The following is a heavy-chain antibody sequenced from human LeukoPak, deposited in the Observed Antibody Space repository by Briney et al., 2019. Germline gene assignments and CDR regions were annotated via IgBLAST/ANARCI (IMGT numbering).Heavy chain of an antibody. CDR3: AKEGTAGRAPFADS. Sequence: GGSLRLSCAASGFTFSSFAMSWVRQAQGKGLEWVSAICGSGGNTYYADSVKGRFTISRDNSKNTFYLQMNSLRAEDTAVYYCAKEGTAGRAPFADSWGHGTLVTVSS. CDR2: ICGSGGNT. CDR1: GFTFSSFA. J-gene: IGHJ5*01. V-gene: IGHV3-23*01. D-gene: IGHD6-13*01.